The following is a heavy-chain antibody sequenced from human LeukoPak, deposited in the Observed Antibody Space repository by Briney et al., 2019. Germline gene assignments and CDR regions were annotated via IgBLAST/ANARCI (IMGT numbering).Heavy chain of an antibody. CDR1: DGSISSYY. D-gene: IGHD6-13*01. Sequence: PSETLSLTCTVSDGSISSYYWSWIRQPPGKGLEWIGYMSYSGSTNYNPSLKSRVTISVDTSKNQFSLKLSSVTAADTAVYYCARHWVSGGAFDYWGQGTLVTVPS. V-gene: IGHV4-59*08. CDR3: ARHWVSGGAFDY. CDR2: MSYSGST. J-gene: IGHJ4*02.